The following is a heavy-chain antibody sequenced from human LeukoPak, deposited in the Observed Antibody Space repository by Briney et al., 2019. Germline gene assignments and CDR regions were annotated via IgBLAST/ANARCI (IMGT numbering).Heavy chain of an antibody. V-gene: IGHV3-11*01. CDR3: ARDLGYYDSSGSNGDY. CDR2: ISSSGSTI. Sequence: PGGSPRLSCAASGFTFSDYYMSWIRQAPGKGLEWVSYISSSGSTIYYADSVKGRFTISRDNAKNSLYLQMNSLRVEDTAVYYCARDLGYYDSSGSNGDYWGQGTLVTVSS. J-gene: IGHJ4*02. D-gene: IGHD3-22*01. CDR1: GFTFSDYY.